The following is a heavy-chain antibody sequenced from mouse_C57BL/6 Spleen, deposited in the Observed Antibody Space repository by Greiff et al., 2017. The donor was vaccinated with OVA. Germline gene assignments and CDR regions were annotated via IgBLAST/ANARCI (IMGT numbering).Heavy chain of an antibody. CDR2: IYPGDGDT. CDR3: ARHEGGGNSFAY. J-gene: IGHJ3*01. V-gene: IGHV1-82*01. D-gene: IGHD2-1*01. Sequence: VQLQQSGPELVKPGASVKISCKASGYAFSSSWMNWVKQRPGKGLEWIGRIYPGDGDTNYNGKFKGKATLTADKSSSTAYMQLSSLTSEDSAVYFCARHEGGGNSFAYWGQGTLVTVSA. CDR1: GYAFSSSW.